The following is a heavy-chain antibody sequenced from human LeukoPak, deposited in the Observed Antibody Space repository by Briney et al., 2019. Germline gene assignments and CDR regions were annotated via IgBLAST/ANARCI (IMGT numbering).Heavy chain of an antibody. CDR1: GGSFSGYY. CDR3: ARGRDTAMVRRGYYYGMDV. CDR2: INHSGST. D-gene: IGHD5-18*01. Sequence: SETLSLTCAVYGGSFSGYYWSWIRQPPGKGLEWIGEINHSGSTNYNPSLKSRVTISVGTSKNQFSLKLSSVTAADTAVYYCARGRDTAMVRRGYYYGMDVWGQGTTVTVSS. J-gene: IGHJ6*02. V-gene: IGHV4-34*01.